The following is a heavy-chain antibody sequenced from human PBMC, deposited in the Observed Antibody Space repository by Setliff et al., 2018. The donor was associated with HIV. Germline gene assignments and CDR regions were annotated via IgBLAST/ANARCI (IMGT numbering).Heavy chain of an antibody. CDR2: ISGSGGST. CDR1: GFTVSSNY. Sequence: GGSLRLSCAASGFTVSSNYMSWVRQAPGKGLEWVSVISGSGGSTFYADSVRGRFTISRDNSKNTLFLEMSSLSADDTAIYYCAKLPHSSAWYSPFYYFEYWGQGTLVTVSS. D-gene: IGHD6-19*01. V-gene: IGHV3-23*01. J-gene: IGHJ4*02. CDR3: AKLPHSSAWYSPFYYFEY.